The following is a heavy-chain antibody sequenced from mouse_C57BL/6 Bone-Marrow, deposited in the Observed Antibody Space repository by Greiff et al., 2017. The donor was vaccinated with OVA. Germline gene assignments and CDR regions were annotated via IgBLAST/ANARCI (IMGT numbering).Heavy chain of an antibody. V-gene: IGHV1-15*01. CDR3: TRESRWGWFAY. Sequence: VQLQESGAELVRPGASVTLSCKASGYPFPAYEMHWVKQTPVHGLEWIGAIDPETGGPAYNQKFKGKAILTADKSSSTAYMERRSLTSEDSAVDYCTRESRWGWFAYWGQGTRVTVSA. J-gene: IGHJ3*01. CDR1: GYPFPAYE. CDR2: IDPETGGP.